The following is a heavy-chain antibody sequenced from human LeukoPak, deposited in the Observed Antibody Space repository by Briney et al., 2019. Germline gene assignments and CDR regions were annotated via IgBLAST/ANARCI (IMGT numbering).Heavy chain of an antibody. CDR1: GGSISSSSYY. V-gene: IGHV4-39*01. CDR3: AVVTTTTFDY. J-gene: IGHJ4*02. Sequence: SETLSLTCTVSGGSISSSSYYWGWIRQPPGKGLEWIGGIYYSGSTYYNPSLRSRVTISVGTSKNQFSLKLSSVTASDTAVYYCAVVTTTTFDYWGQGTLVTVSS. D-gene: IGHD4-23*01. CDR2: IYYSGST.